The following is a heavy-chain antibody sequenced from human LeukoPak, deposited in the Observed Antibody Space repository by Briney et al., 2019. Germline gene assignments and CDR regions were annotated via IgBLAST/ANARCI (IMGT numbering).Heavy chain of an antibody. CDR1: GYTFTSYY. CDR2: INPSGGST. CDR3: ASNLLWSGYYHPQYLEY. V-gene: IGHV1-46*01. Sequence: ASVKVSCKASGYTFTSYYMHWVRQAPGQGLEWMGIINPSGGSTSYAQKFQGRVTMTRDTSTSTVYMELSSLRSEDTAVYYCASNLLWSGYYHPQYLEYWGQGTLVTVSS. J-gene: IGHJ4*02. D-gene: IGHD3-3*01.